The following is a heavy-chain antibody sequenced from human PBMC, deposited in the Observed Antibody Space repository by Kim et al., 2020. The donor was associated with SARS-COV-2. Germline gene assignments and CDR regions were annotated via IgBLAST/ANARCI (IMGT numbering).Heavy chain of an antibody. CDR1: GFTFSSYG. V-gene: IGHV3-30*18. Sequence: GGSLRLSCAASGFTFSSYGMHWVRQAPGKGLEWVAVISYDGSNKYYADSVKGRFTISRDNSKNTLYLQMNSLRAEDTAVYYCAKERTKEDGYSYAYYYY. CDR3: AKERTKEDGYSYAYYYY. CDR2: ISYDGSNK. D-gene: IGHD5-18*01. J-gene: IGHJ6*03.